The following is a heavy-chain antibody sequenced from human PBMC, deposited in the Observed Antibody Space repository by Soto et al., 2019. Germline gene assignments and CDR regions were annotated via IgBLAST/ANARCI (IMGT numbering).Heavy chain of an antibody. Sequence: SETLSLTCTVSGGSISSGDYYWSWIRQPPGKGLEWIGYIYYSGSTYYNPSLKSRVTISVDTSKNQFSLKLSSVTAADTAVYYCARVRDIVATITSNPFDYWGQGTLVTVSS. D-gene: IGHD5-12*01. CDR1: GGSISSGDYY. CDR3: ARVRDIVATITSNPFDY. J-gene: IGHJ4*02. V-gene: IGHV4-30-4*01. CDR2: IYYSGST.